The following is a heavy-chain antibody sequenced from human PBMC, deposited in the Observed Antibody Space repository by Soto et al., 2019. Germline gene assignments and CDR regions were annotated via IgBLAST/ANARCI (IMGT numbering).Heavy chain of an antibody. D-gene: IGHD6-19*01. Sequence: GGSLRLSCAASGFTFSNYWMHWVRQGPGKGLVWVSRINSDGSSTNYADSVKGRFTISRDNAKNTLYLQMNSLRVEDTAVYYCARGGSAWRNGMDVWGQGTTVTVSS. CDR1: GFTFSNYW. CDR3: ARGGSAWRNGMDV. V-gene: IGHV3-74*01. J-gene: IGHJ6*02. CDR2: INSDGSST.